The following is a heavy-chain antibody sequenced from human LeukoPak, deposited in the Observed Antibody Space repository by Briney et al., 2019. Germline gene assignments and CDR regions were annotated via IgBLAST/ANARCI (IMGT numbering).Heavy chain of an antibody. Sequence: SQTLSLTCTVSAGSITSYYGSWVRQPPGKGLEWIGYIYYSKSTNYNPSLKGRVTISVDTSKSQFSLKLSSVTAADTAVYYCARSIPFDYWGQGTLVTVSS. CDR1: AGSITSYY. J-gene: IGHJ4*02. CDR3: ARSIPFDY. V-gene: IGHV4-59*01. CDR2: IYYSKST.